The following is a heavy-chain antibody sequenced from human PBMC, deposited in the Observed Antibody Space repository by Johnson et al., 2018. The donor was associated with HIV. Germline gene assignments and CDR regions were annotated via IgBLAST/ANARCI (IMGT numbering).Heavy chain of an antibody. CDR2: ISYDGSNK. CDR3: AIVRPEGSFYI. V-gene: IGHV3-30*04. J-gene: IGHJ3*02. D-gene: IGHD1-1*01. Sequence: QMLLVESGGGVVQPGRSLRLSCVASGFTLSNNAMHWVRQAPGKGLEWVAVISYDGSNKYYAHSVKGRFTISRDNARSTLYLQMNSLRAEDTAVYYCAIVRPEGSFYIWRHGTVVTVSS. CDR1: GFTLSNNA.